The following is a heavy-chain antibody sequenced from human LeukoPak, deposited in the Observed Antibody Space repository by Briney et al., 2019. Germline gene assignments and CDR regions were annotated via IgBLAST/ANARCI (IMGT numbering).Heavy chain of an antibody. Sequence: GGSLRLSCEAAGFTFSSYSMNWVRQAPGKGRVWVSSISSSSIYKYYADSVKVRFTIARDNAKNSLYLQMNSLRAEDTAVYYCARDQRYCSSSSCPWEPFDYWGQGTLVTVSS. V-gene: IGHV3-21*04. J-gene: IGHJ4*02. D-gene: IGHD2-2*01. CDR1: GFTFSSYS. CDR2: ISSSSIYK. CDR3: ARDQRYCSSSSCPWEPFDY.